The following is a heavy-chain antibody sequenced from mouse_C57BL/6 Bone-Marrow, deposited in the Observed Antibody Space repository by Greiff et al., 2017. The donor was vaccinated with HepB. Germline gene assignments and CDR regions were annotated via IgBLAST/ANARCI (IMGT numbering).Heavy chain of an antibody. D-gene: IGHD2-5*01. CDR3: ARSSYYYSNYLFYYFDY. Sequence: QVTLKVSGPGILQSSQTLSLTCSFSGFSLSTSGMGVSWIRQPSGKGLEWLAHIYWDDDKRYNPSLKSRLTISKDTSRNQVFLKITSVDTADTATYYCARSSYYYSNYLFYYFDYWGQGPTLTVSS. J-gene: IGHJ2*01. CDR2: IYWDDDK. CDR1: GFSLSTSGMG. V-gene: IGHV8-12*01.